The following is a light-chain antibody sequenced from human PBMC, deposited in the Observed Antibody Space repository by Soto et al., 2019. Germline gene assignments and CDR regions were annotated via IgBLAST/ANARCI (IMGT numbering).Light chain of an antibody. CDR1: SSDVGGYNY. J-gene: IGLJ3*02. CDR3: SSYPRSSTWV. CDR2: DVS. V-gene: IGLV2-14*01. Sequence: QSALTQPASVSGSPGQSITISCTGTSSDVGGYNYVSWYQQHPGKAPKLMIYDVSNRPSGVSNRFSGSKSGNTASLTISGLQAEDEADYSCSSYPRSSTWVFGGATKVTVL.